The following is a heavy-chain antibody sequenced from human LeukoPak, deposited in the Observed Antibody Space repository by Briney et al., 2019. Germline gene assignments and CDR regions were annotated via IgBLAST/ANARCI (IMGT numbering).Heavy chain of an antibody. Sequence: SETLSLTCTVSGGSISSSSYYWGWIRQPPGKGLEWIGSIYYSGSTYYNPSLKSRVTISVDTSKNQFSLKLSSVTAADTAVYYCARHESSVATSHFDYWGQGTLVAVSS. CDR3: ARHESSVATSHFDY. CDR1: GGSISSSSYY. D-gene: IGHD5-12*01. CDR2: IYYSGST. J-gene: IGHJ4*02. V-gene: IGHV4-39*01.